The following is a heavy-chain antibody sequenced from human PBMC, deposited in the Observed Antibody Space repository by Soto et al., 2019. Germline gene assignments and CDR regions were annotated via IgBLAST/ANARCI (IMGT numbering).Heavy chain of an antibody. CDR3: AHIPGEGNGRTSYYGMDV. CDR2: LYWDDDK. Sequence: QITLKESGPTLVKPTQTLTLTCTFSGFSFTTSGVGVGWVRQPPGTALEWLAHLYWDDDKRYSSSLKSRLTISKDTSKNQVVLTMTNMDPVDTATYYCAHIPGEGNGRTSYYGMDVWGQGTTVTVSS. CDR1: GFSFTTSGVG. J-gene: IGHJ6*02. V-gene: IGHV2-5*02. D-gene: IGHD1-26*01.